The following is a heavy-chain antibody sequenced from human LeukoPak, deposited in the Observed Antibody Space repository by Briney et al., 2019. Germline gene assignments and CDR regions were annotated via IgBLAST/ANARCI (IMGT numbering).Heavy chain of an antibody. CDR1: GFTFNSFA. Sequence: PGGSLRLSCAASGFTFNSFAMNWVRQAPGKGLEWVSSISGSGGSTYYADSVKGRFTISRDNSKNTLYLQMNSLRAEDTAVYYCASTLYGDYVFSDAFDIWGQGTMVTVSS. D-gene: IGHD4-17*01. J-gene: IGHJ3*02. V-gene: IGHV3-23*01. CDR3: ASTLYGDYVFSDAFDI. CDR2: ISGSGGST.